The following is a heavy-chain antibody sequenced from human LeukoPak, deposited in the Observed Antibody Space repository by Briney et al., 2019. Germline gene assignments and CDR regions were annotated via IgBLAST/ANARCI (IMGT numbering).Heavy chain of an antibody. CDR3: ARGAYGRHGHIDY. Sequence: GGSLTLSCAASGFTVSSNYMSWVRQAPGKGLEWVSVIYSGGSTYYADSVKGRFTISRDNSKNTPYLQMNSLRAEDTAVYYCARGAYGRHGHIDYWGQGTLVTVSS. V-gene: IGHV3-53*01. CDR2: IYSGGST. J-gene: IGHJ4*02. D-gene: IGHD4-17*01. CDR1: GFTVSSNY.